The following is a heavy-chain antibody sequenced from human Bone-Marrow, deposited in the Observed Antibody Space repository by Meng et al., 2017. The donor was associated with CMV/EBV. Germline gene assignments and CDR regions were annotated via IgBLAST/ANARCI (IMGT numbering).Heavy chain of an antibody. CDR1: GFTFSSYG. V-gene: IGHV3-30*02. CDR2: IRYDGSNK. CDR3: AREDSSGHGEYYFDY. J-gene: IGHJ4*02. D-gene: IGHD3-10*01. Sequence: LSLTCAASGFTFSSYGMHWVRQAPGKGLEWVAFIRYDGSNKYYADSVKGRFTIYRDNSKNTLYLQMNSLRAEDTAVYYCAREDSSGHGEYYFDYWGQGTLVTVSS.